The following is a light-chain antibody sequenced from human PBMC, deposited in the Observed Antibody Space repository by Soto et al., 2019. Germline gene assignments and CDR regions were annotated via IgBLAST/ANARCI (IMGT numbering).Light chain of an antibody. Sequence: QSLLTQPPSASVTPGQRVTISCSGDSSSIERNTVSWYQQLPGMAPKLLIYLNSRRPSGVPDRFSGSKSGTSASLAISGLQAEDEADYYCSSYTSSSTRYVSGTGTKVTVL. CDR2: LNS. CDR1: SSSIERNT. J-gene: IGLJ1*01. CDR3: SSYTSSSTRYV. V-gene: IGLV1-44*01.